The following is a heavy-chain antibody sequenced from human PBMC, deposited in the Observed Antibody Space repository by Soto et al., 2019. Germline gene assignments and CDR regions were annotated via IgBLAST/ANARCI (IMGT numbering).Heavy chain of an antibody. D-gene: IGHD2-15*01. Sequence: QITLKESGPPLVQPTQTLTLTCTFSGFSLSTSGVGVGWIRQPPGKALEWLALIYWDDDKRYSPSLKSRHTNATATYKNLVVLTITNIDPVDTPTYYCAHRGSSGGNCLLHHWGQGTLVTVSS. J-gene: IGHJ1*01. CDR3: AHRGSSGGNCLLHH. CDR1: GFSLSTSGVG. CDR2: IYWDDDK. V-gene: IGHV2-5*02.